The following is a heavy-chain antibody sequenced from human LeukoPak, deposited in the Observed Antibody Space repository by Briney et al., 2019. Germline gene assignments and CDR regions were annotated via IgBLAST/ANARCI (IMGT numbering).Heavy chain of an antibody. Sequence: PGGSLRLYCAASGFTFSSYAMSWVRQAPGKGLEWVSAISGSGGSTYYADSVKGRFTISRDNSKNTLYLQMNSLRAEDTAVYYCAKDPTHYYDSSGYYYWGQGTLVTVSS. D-gene: IGHD3-22*01. CDR3: AKDPTHYYDSSGYYY. CDR1: GFTFSSYA. CDR2: ISGSGGST. J-gene: IGHJ4*02. V-gene: IGHV3-23*01.